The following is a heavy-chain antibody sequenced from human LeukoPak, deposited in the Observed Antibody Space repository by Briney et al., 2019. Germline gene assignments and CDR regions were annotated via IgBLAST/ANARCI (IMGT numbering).Heavy chain of an antibody. Sequence: SETLSLTCTVSGGSISSYCWSWIRQPPGKGLEWIGYIYYSGSTNYNPSLKSRVTISVDTSKNQFSLKLSSVTAADTAVYYCARLIAAAGTRYDYWGQGTLVTVSS. CDR3: ARLIAAAGTRYDY. V-gene: IGHV4-59*08. J-gene: IGHJ4*02. CDR2: IYYSGST. CDR1: GGSISSYC. D-gene: IGHD6-13*01.